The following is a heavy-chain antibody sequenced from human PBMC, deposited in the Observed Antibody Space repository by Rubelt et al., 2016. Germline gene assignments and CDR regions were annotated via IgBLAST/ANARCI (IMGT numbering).Heavy chain of an antibody. Sequence: QVQLQESGPGLVKASETLSLTCTVSGGSISSYYWSWIRQPPGKGPEWIGYIHYSGSTNYNPSLKSRVTILVDTSKNQFSLKGGSGTSASTAVYYCARRGVSGYVASWGQGTLVTVSS. J-gene: IGHJ4*02. CDR3: ARRGVSGYVAS. CDR2: IHYSGST. D-gene: IGHD3-10*01. V-gene: IGHV4-59*12. CDR1: GGSISSYY.